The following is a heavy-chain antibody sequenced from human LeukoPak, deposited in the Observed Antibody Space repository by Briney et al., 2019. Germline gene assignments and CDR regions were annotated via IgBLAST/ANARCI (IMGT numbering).Heavy chain of an antibody. J-gene: IGHJ5*02. CDR2: ISGSGGST. D-gene: IGHD3-3*01. Sequence: GGSLRLSCAASGFTFSSYAMSWVRQAPGKGLEWVSAISGSGGSTYNADSVKGRFTISRDNSKNTLYLQMNSLRAEDTTVCYCAKGYYDFWSGYPNWFDPWGQGTLVTVSS. V-gene: IGHV3-23*01. CDR3: AKGYYDFWSGYPNWFDP. CDR1: GFTFSSYA.